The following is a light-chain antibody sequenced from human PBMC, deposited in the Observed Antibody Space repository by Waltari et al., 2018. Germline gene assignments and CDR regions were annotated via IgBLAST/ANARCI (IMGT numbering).Light chain of an antibody. CDR2: SAS. CDR3: QQLNSFPFA. CDR1: QPILTN. J-gene: IGKJ3*01. V-gene: IGKV1-9*01. Sequence: DIQLTPSPPFLTAAVGEEVTITCRASQPILTNLAWYQQEPGKVPTLLIYSASSLQSGVPSRFSGSGSGTEFTLTISSLQPEDFATYYCQQLNSFPFAFGRGTKVEIK.